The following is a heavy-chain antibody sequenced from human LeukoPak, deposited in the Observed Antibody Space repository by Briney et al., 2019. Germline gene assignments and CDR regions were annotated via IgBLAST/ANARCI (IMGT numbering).Heavy chain of an antibody. CDR1: GGTFSSYA. CDR2: INPSGGSA. V-gene: IGHV1-46*01. D-gene: IGHD1-26*01. CDR3: ARGVGARSKSNWFDP. J-gene: IGHJ5*02. Sequence: ASVKVSCKASGGTFSSYAISWVRQAPGQGLEWMGIINPSGGSASYAQKFRGRVTMTRDTSTSTVYMELSSLRSEDTAVYYCARGVGARSKSNWFDPWGQGTLVTVSS.